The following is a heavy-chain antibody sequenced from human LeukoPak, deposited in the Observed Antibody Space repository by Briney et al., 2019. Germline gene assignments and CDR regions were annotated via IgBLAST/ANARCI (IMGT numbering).Heavy chain of an antibody. CDR2: ISAYNGNT. CDR1: GYTFTSYG. CDR3: ARDDIAVAGSHRFDY. Sequence: ASVKVSCKASGYTFTSYGISWVRQAPGQGLGWVGWISAYNGNTDYAQKLQGRVTMTTDTSTSTAYMEPRSLRSDDTAVYYCARDDIAVAGSHRFDYWGQGTLVTVSS. D-gene: IGHD6-19*01. J-gene: IGHJ4*02. V-gene: IGHV1-18*01.